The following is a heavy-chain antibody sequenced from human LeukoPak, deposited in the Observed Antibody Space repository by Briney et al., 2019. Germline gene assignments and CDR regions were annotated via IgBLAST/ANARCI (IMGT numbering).Heavy chain of an antibody. D-gene: IGHD5-24*01. CDR2: IHPNSGDT. CDR1: GYTFTGHY. Sequence: ASVKVSCKTSGYTFTGHYMHWVRQAPGQGLEWMGWIHPNSGDTKYAQKFQGRVTMTRDTSISTAYMELSGLRSDDTAVYYCARDLRNYLPDNWGQGTLVTVSS. CDR3: ARDLRNYLPDN. V-gene: IGHV1-2*02. J-gene: IGHJ4*02.